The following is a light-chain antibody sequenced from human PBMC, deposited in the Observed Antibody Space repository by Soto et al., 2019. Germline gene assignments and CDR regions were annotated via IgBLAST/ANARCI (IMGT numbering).Light chain of an antibody. CDR3: SSYTSITTVI. Sequence: QSALTQPASVSGSPGQSITISCTGTNSDIGSYNFVSWYQHHPGKAPKLLIFEVNSRPSGVSSRFSGSKSGTTASLTISGLQAEDEGDYYCSSYTSITTVIFGGGTKLTVL. CDR1: NSDIGSYNF. CDR2: EVN. J-gene: IGLJ2*01. V-gene: IGLV2-14*01.